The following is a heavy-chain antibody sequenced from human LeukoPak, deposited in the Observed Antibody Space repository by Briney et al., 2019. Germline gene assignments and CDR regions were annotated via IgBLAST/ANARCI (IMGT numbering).Heavy chain of an antibody. CDR3: ARGIAAAGLGAFDI. D-gene: IGHD6-13*01. Sequence: GGSLRLSCAASGFTFSSYDMHWVRQATGKGLEWVSAIGTAGDTYYPGSVKGRFTISRENAKNSLYLQMNSLRAGDTAVYYCARGIAAAGLGAFDIWGQGTMVTVSS. J-gene: IGHJ3*02. V-gene: IGHV3-13*01. CDR2: IGTAGDT. CDR1: GFTFSSYD.